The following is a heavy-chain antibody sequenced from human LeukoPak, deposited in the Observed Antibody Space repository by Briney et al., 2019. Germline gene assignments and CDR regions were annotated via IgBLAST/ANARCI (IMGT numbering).Heavy chain of an antibody. CDR1: GFTFSSYW. J-gene: IGHJ4*02. D-gene: IGHD4-17*01. Sequence: GGSPRLSCAASGFTFSSYWMHWVRQAPGKGLVWVSRINSDGSSTSYADSVKGRFTIPRDNAKNTLYLQVNSLRAEDTAVYYCARDYGDRGPFDYWGQGTLVTVSS. V-gene: IGHV3-74*01. CDR3: ARDYGDRGPFDY. CDR2: INSDGSST.